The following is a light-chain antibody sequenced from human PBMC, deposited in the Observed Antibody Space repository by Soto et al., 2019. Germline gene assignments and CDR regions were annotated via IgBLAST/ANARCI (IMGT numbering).Light chain of an antibody. CDR3: QQYYSYTRT. J-gene: IGKJ1*01. Sequence: AIRMTQSPSSLSASTGDSATTTRRASQGISSYLAWYQQKRGKAPKVXIYAASTLQSGVPSRFTRSGSGTDCTRTISCLQSEDVATDYCQQYYSYTRTFRQGTKVDIK. CDR1: QGISSY. V-gene: IGKV1-8*01. CDR2: AAS.